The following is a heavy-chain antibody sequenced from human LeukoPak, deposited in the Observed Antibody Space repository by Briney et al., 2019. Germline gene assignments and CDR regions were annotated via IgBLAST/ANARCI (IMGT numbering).Heavy chain of an antibody. J-gene: IGHJ4*02. CDR2: ISGSGFTT. V-gene: IGHV3-23*01. D-gene: IGHD3-22*01. CDR1: GFTFSSYA. Sequence: GGSLRLSCAASGFTFSSYAMSWVRQAPGKGLEWVSAISGSGFTTYYADSVKGRFTISRDNSKNTLYLQMNSLKTEDTAVYYCPRPHAFPYYYDSSGYYYTDDWGQGTLVTVSS. CDR3: PRPHAFPYYYDSSGYYYTDD.